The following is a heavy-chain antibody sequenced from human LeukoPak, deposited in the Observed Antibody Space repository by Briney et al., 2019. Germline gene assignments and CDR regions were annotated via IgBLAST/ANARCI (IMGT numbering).Heavy chain of an antibody. CDR1: GFTFSNYG. J-gene: IGHJ3*01. V-gene: IGHV3-33*01. D-gene: IGHD1-26*01. CDR2: IWYDGSNG. Sequence: GGTVSLSCAASGFTFSNYGMHWARQAPGKGLEWVAVIWYDGSNGYYADSVKGRFTISRDNSKNTLYLQMNSLRAEDTAVYYCARPLSIVGATVGAFDYWGQGRMDTVSS. CDR3: ARPLSIVGATVGAFDY.